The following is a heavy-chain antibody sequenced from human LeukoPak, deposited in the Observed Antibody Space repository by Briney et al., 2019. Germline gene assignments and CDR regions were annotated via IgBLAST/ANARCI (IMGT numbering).Heavy chain of an antibody. CDR2: ISSSSSII. J-gene: IGHJ4*02. D-gene: IGHD3-10*01. CDR1: GFIFSNYH. Sequence: PGGSLRLSCAASGFIFSNYHMNWVRQAPGKGLEWLSYISSSSSIIYYADSVKGRFTISRDNAKNSLYLQMNSLRAEDTAVYFCARSLYDSGSYYTSLLDGGHWGQGTLVTVSS. V-gene: IGHV3-48*04. CDR3: ARSLYDSGSYYTSLLDGGH.